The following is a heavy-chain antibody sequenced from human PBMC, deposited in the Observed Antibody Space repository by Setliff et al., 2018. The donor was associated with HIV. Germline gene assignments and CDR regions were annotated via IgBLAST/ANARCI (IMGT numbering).Heavy chain of an antibody. Sequence: SCKASGYTFTDYFIHWVRQAPGKGLEWVSAISYDGKTTHYADSVMGRFTVSRDNSKNTLYLQLNGLRPDDTGVYYCASARIPTGGTSTSFDYWGQGTQVTVSS. CDR1: GYTFTDYF. V-gene: IGHV3-30*04. D-gene: IGHD1-1*01. CDR2: ISYDGKTT. J-gene: IGHJ4*02. CDR3: ASARIPTGGTSTSFDY.